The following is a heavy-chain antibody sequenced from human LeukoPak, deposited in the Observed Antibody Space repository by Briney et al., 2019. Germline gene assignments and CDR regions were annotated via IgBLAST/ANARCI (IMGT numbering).Heavy chain of an antibody. J-gene: IGHJ4*02. CDR3: PRGSRYSSSWFRLDY. Sequence: SETLSLTCTVSGGSISSYYWSWIRQPPGKGLEWIGYIYYSGSTNYNPSLKSRVTISVDASKNQFSLKLSSVTAADTAVYYCPRGSRYSSSWFRLDYWGQGTLVTVSS. CDR1: GGSISSYY. CDR2: IYYSGST. D-gene: IGHD6-13*01. V-gene: IGHV4-59*01.